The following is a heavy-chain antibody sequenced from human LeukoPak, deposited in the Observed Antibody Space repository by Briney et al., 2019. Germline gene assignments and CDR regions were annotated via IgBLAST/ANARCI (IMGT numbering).Heavy chain of an antibody. CDR3: ATQAKLGTDDKNYFDS. CDR2: INKDGSEK. V-gene: IGHV3-7*01. CDR1: GFTFSTYW. Sequence: GGSLRLSCAASGFTFSTYWITWVPQAPGKGLEWVANINKDGSEKYYVGSVRGRFTISRDNAKNSLYLQMNSLRAEDTAVYYCATQAKLGTDDKNYFDSWGRGTLVTVSS. D-gene: IGHD1-7*01. J-gene: IGHJ4*02.